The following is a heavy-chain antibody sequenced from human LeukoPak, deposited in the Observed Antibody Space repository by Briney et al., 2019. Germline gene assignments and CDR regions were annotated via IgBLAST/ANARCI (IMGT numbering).Heavy chain of an antibody. CDR2: ISGYNGDT. CDR1: GYTFTSYG. D-gene: IGHD6-19*01. CDR3: ARAGAGSAAYFYYAMDV. Sequence: ASVKVSCKTSGYTFTSYGISWVRKAPGQALEWMGWISGYNGDTHYAQNLQDRVTMTTDTSTSTAYMDVRSLRSDDTAVYYCARAGAGSAAYFYYAMDVWGQGTTVTVSS. V-gene: IGHV1-18*01. J-gene: IGHJ6*02.